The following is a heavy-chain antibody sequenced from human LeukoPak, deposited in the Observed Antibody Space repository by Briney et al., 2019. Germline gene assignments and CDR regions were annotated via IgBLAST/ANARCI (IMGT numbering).Heavy chain of an antibody. CDR1: GGSISSDNYC. CDR2: IYYTGST. CDR3: ARGRRGPNRRYDAFDI. V-gene: IGHV4-30-4*01. Sequence: SQTLSLTCTVSGGSISSDNYCWSWIRQPPGKGLEWIGYIYYTGSTDYNSSLKSRVTISVDTSKNQLSLKLSSVTAADTAVYYCARGRRGPNRRYDAFDIWGQGTMVTVSS. D-gene: IGHD1-14*01. J-gene: IGHJ3*02.